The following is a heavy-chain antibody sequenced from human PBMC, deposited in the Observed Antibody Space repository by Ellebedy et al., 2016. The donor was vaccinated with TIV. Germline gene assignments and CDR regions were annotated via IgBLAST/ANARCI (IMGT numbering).Heavy chain of an antibody. Sequence: AASVKVSCEASGYTFRNFGLFWVRQAPGQGLEWMGWISPANGKTKYAENFQGRITMTTDTSTNTVCMELRSLRSDDTAVYYCARGRITMRVPTTRDDTFGIWGQGTMVTISS. D-gene: IGHD3-22*01. V-gene: IGHV1-18*01. CDR2: ISPANGKT. CDR3: ARGRITMRVPTTRDDTFGI. J-gene: IGHJ3*02. CDR1: GYTFRNFG.